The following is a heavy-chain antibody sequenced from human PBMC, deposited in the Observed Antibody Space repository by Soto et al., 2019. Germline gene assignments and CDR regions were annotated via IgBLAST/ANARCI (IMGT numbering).Heavy chain of an antibody. D-gene: IGHD6-19*01. V-gene: IGHV3-9*01. CDR3: AKDISPIIAVAGTRSRGEYLHH. CDR2: VSWNSGSI. J-gene: IGHJ1*01. Sequence: EVQLVESGGGLVQPGRSLRLSCAASGFTFDDFAMHWVRQVPGKGLEWVSGVSWNSGSIGYADSVKGRFTISRDNAKNSLYLQMNSLRAEDTALYYCAKDISPIIAVAGTRSRGEYLHHWGQGTLVTVSS. CDR1: GFTFDDFA.